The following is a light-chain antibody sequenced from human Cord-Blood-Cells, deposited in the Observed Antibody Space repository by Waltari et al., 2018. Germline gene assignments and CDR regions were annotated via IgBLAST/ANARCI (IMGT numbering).Light chain of an antibody. CDR1: SSDVGSYNL. J-gene: IGLJ2*01. Sequence: QSALTQPASVSGSPGQSITISCTGTSSDVGSYNLVSWYQQHSGKAPKLMIYEGSKRPSGFSNRFSGSKSGNTASLTISGLQAEDESDYYGCSYAGSSTFVVFGGGTKLTVL. V-gene: IGLV2-23*01. CDR3: CSYAGSSTFVV. CDR2: EGS.